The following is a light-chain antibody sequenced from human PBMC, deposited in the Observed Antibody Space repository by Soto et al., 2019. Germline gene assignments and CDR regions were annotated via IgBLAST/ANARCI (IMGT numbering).Light chain of an antibody. CDR2: GVT. CDR1: SSDVGGYNY. CDR3: SSYTIASTLLYL. J-gene: IGLJ1*01. Sequence: QSALTQPASVSGSPGQSITISCTGTSSDVGGYNYVSWYQQHPGIAPKLLIYGVTNRPSGVSTRFSGSKSGNTASLTISGLQAEDVADYHCSSYTIASTLLYLFGTGTKVTVL. V-gene: IGLV2-14*01.